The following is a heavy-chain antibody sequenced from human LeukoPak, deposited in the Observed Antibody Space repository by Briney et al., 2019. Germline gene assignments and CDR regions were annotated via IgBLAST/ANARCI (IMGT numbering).Heavy chain of an antibody. D-gene: IGHD2-2*01. CDR2: INPNSGGT. CDR1: GYTFTGYY. V-gene: IGHV1-2*06. CDR3: ARIVSAATSYHDY. J-gene: IGHJ4*02. Sequence: ASVKVSCKAPGYTFTGYYMHWVRQAPGQGLEWMGRINPNSGGTNYAQKFQGRVTMTRDTSISTAYMELSRLRSDDTAVYYCARIVSAATSYHDYWGQGTLVTVSS.